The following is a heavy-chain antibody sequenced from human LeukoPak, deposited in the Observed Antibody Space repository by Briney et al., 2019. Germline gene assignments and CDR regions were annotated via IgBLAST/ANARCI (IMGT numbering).Heavy chain of an antibody. D-gene: IGHD4-23*01. CDR2: IYYSGST. J-gene: IGHJ5*02. CDR3: ATLGDYGGSPAVDNWFDP. Sequence: SETLSLTCTVSGGSISSYYWSWIRQPPGKGLEWIGCIYYSGSTNYNPSLKSRVTISVDTSKNQFSLKLSSVTAADTAVYYCATLGDYGGSPAVDNWFDPWGQGTLVTVSS. CDR1: GGSISSYY. V-gene: IGHV4-59*12.